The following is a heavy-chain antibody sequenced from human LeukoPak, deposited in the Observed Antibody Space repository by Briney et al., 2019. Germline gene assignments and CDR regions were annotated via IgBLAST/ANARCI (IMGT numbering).Heavy chain of an antibody. CDR1: GGTFSSYA. J-gene: IGHJ6*03. CDR3: ARGPEGYYYYYYMDV. V-gene: IGHV1-69*06. CDR2: IIPIFGTA. Sequence: SVKVSCKASGGTFSSYAISWVRQAPGQGLEWMGGIIPIFGTANYGQNFQGRVTITADKSTSTAYMELSSLRSEDTAVYYSARGPEGYYYYYYMDVWGKGTTVTVSS.